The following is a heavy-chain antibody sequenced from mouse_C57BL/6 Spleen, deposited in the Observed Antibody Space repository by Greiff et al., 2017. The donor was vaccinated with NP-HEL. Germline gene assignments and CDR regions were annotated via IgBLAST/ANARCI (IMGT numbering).Heavy chain of an antibody. J-gene: IGHJ3*01. V-gene: IGHV1-50*01. CDR3: ARPYGNLAWFAY. D-gene: IGHD2-1*01. CDR1: GYTFTSYW. CDR2: IDPSDSYT. Sequence: QVQLQQPGAELVKPGASVKLSCKASGYTFTSYWMQWVKQRPGQGLEWIGEIDPSDSYTNYNQKFKGKATLTVDTSSSTAYMQLSSLTSEDSAVYYCARPYGNLAWFAYWGQGTLVTVSA.